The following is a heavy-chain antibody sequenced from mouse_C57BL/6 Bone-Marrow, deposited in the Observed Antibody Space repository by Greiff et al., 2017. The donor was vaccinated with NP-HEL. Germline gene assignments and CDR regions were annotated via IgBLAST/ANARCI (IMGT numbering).Heavy chain of an antibody. CDR1: GFNIKDDY. CDR3: TTHYYYGSSPYWYFDV. V-gene: IGHV14-4*01. Sequence: VQLKQSGAELVRPGASVKLSCTASGFNIKDDYMHWVKQRPEQGLEWIGWIDPENGDTEYASKFQGKATITADTSSNTAYLQLSSLTSEDTAVXYCTTHYYYGSSPYWYFDVWGTGTTVTVSS. CDR2: IDPENGDT. J-gene: IGHJ1*03. D-gene: IGHD1-1*01.